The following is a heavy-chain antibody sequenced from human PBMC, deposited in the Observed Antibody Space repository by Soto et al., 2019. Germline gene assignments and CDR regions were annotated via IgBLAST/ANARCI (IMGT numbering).Heavy chain of an antibody. CDR2: INWNGGST. Sequence: EVQLVESGGGVVRPGGSLRLSCAASGFTFDDYGMSWVRQAPGKGLEWVSGINWNGGSTGYADSVKGRFTISRDNAKNSLYLQMNSLGAEDTALYYCARDKDYYGSGPPVSYYYYGMDVWGQGTTVTVSS. CDR1: GFTFDDYG. CDR3: ARDKDYYGSGPPVSYYYYGMDV. V-gene: IGHV3-20*04. D-gene: IGHD3-10*01. J-gene: IGHJ6*02.